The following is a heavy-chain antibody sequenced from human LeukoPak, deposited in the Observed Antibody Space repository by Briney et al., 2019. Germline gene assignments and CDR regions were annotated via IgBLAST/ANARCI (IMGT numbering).Heavy chain of an antibody. CDR2: IHPSGGST. Sequence: ASVKVSCKASGYTFTGYYMHWVRQAPGQGLEWMGIIHPSGGSTSYAQKFQGRVTVTRDTSTSTVYMELSSLRSEDTAVYYCARRRGSGSWHFDYWGQGTLVTVSS. CDR3: ARRRGSGSWHFDY. V-gene: IGHV1-46*01. CDR1: GYTFTGYY. J-gene: IGHJ4*02. D-gene: IGHD3-10*01.